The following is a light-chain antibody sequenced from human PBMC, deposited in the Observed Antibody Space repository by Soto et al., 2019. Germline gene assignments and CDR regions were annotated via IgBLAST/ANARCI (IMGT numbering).Light chain of an antibody. CDR3: AAWDDRVSGYV. V-gene: IGLV1-47*02. CDR1: SSNIGSSY. J-gene: IGLJ1*01. Sequence: QSVLTQPPSTSVTPGQRVTISCSGSSSNIGSSYVFWFQHLPGTAPKLLMYNNNQRPSGVPDRVSASKSGTSASLATSGLRSEDEADYYCAAWDDRVSGYVFGTGTKVTVL. CDR2: NNN.